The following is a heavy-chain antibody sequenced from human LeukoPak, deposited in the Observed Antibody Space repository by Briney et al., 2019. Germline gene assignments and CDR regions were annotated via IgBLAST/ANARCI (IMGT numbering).Heavy chain of an antibody. D-gene: IGHD2-2*01. Sequence: SVKVSCKASGGTFSSYAISWVRQAPGQGLEWMGGIIPIFGTANYAQKFQGRVPITTDESTSTAYMEPSSLRSEDTAVYYCARVPWTRYCSSTSCYVDWGQGTLVTVSS. CDR1: GGTFSSYA. J-gene: IGHJ4*02. CDR3: ARVPWTRYCSSTSCYVD. V-gene: IGHV1-69*05. CDR2: IIPIFGTA.